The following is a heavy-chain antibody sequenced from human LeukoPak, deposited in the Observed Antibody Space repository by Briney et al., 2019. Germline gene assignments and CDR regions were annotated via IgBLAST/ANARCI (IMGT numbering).Heavy chain of an antibody. CDR1: GGSISSYY. CDR3: AGVPATNCSSTSCPFDY. J-gene: IGHJ4*02. Sequence: SETLSLTCTVSGGSISSYYWSWIRQPPGKGLEWIGYIYYSGSTNYNPSLKSRVTISVDTSKHQFSLKLSSVTAADTAVYYCAGVPATNCSSTSCPFDYWGQGTLVTVSS. D-gene: IGHD2-2*01. V-gene: IGHV4-59*01. CDR2: IYYSGST.